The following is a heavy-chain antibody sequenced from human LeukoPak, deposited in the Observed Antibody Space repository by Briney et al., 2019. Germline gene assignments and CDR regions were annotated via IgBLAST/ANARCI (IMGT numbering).Heavy chain of an antibody. V-gene: IGHV1-18*01. CDR1: GYTFTSYG. Sequence: ASVKVPCKASGYTFTSYGISWVRQAPGQGLEWMGWISAYNGNTNYAQKLQGRVTMTTDTSTSTAYMGLRSLRSDDTAVYYCARDLLGSTSFDYWGQGTLVTVSS. CDR2: ISAYNGNT. J-gene: IGHJ4*02. D-gene: IGHD2-2*01. CDR3: ARDLLGSTSFDY.